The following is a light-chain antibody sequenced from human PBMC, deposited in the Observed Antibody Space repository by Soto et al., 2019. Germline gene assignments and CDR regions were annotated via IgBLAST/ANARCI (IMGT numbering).Light chain of an antibody. CDR3: CSYAASTTPLV. CDR1: SSDIGAYNY. CDR2: DVS. V-gene: IGLV2-14*03. J-gene: IGLJ2*01. Sequence: QSVLTQPASVSGSPGQSITISCTGTSSDIGAYNYVSWYQQHPGRVPKVILYDVSSRPSGISNRFSGSKSGNTASLTISGLQPEDEADYFCCSYAASTTPLVFGGGTKLTVL.